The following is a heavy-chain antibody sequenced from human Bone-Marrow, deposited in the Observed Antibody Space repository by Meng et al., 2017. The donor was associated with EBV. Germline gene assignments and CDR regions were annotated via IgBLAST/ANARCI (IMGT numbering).Heavy chain of an antibody. J-gene: IGHJ5*02. CDR1: GFPFSSYV. Sequence: QVQLVASGXGVVQPXRSLRLXXXASGFPFSSYVMHWVRQAPGKGLEWVAVIWYDGRNKYYADSVKDRFTISRDNSKNTLYLQMNSLRAEDTAVYYCAKDHGSYSSGWFDPWGQGPLVTVSS. V-gene: IGHV3-33*06. CDR3: AKDHGSYSSGWFDP. D-gene: IGHD1-26*01. CDR2: IWYDGRNK.